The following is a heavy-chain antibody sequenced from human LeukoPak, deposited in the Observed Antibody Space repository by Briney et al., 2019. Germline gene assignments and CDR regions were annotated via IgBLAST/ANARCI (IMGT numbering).Heavy chain of an antibody. J-gene: IGHJ4*02. CDR3: ARDKGTVTTPLFDY. Sequence: SETLSLTCTVSGGSISSGDYYWSWIRQPPGKGLEWIGYIYYSGSTNYNPSLKSRVTISVDTSKNQFSLKLSSVTAADTAVYYCARDKGTVTTPLFDYWGQGTLVTVSS. CDR2: IYYSGST. V-gene: IGHV4-61*08. D-gene: IGHD4-17*01. CDR1: GGSISSGDYY.